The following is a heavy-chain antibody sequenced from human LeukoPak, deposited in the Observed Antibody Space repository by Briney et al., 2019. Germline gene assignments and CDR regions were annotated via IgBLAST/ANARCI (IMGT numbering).Heavy chain of an antibody. CDR1: GFTFRSCA. V-gene: IGHV3-23*01. CDR2: ISGSGGRT. CDR3: AKDRYSSGWDDAFDI. J-gene: IGHJ3*02. D-gene: IGHD6-19*01. Sequence: PGGSLRLSCAASGFTFRSCAMSWVRQAPGKGLEWVSAISGSGGRTYYADSVKGRFTISRDNFKSTLYLQMNSLRVEDTAEYYCAKDRYSSGWDDAFDIWGQGTMVTVSS.